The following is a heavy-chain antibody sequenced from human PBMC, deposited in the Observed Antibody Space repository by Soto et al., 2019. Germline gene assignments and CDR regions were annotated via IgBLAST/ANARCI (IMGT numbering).Heavy chain of an antibody. CDR3: ARCEPPEGRQLGPACAFDI. CDR2: IIPIFGTA. D-gene: IGHD6-6*01. V-gene: IGHV1-69*01. CDR1: GGTFSSYA. Sequence: QVQLLQSGAEVKKPGSSVKLSCTASGGTFSSYAISWVRQAPGQGLEWMGGIIPIFGTANYAQKFQGRVTITADESTSTAYMELSSLRSEDTAVYYCARCEPPEGRQLGPACAFDIWCQGTMVTVSS. J-gene: IGHJ3*02.